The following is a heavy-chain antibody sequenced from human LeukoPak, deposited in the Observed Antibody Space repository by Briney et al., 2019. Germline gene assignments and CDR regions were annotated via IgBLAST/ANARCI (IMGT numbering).Heavy chain of an antibody. CDR1: GFTFSDYW. CDR3: ARAIAVAAPGY. Sequence: GGSLRLSCAASGFTFSDYWMYWVRQAPGKGLEWVANIKQDGSEKYYVDSVKGRFTISRDNAKNSLYLQMNSLRAEDTAVYYCARAIAVAAPGYWGQGTLVTVSS. CDR2: IKQDGSEK. V-gene: IGHV3-7*01. D-gene: IGHD6-19*01. J-gene: IGHJ4*02.